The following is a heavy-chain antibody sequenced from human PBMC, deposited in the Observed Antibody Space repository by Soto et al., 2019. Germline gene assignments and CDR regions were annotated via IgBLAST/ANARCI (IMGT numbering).Heavy chain of an antibody. V-gene: IGHV4-31*03. CDR2: IYYSGST. CDR3: ARDTPIGELLGGYFDY. D-gene: IGHD3-10*01. CDR1: GGSISSGGYY. J-gene: IGHJ4*02. Sequence: QVQLQESGPGLVKPSQTLSLTCTVSGGSISSGGYYWSWIRQHPGKGLEWIGYIYYSGSTYYNPSLKSRVTISVDTSKNQFSLKLSSVPAADTAVYYCARDTPIGELLGGYFDYWGQGTLVTVSS.